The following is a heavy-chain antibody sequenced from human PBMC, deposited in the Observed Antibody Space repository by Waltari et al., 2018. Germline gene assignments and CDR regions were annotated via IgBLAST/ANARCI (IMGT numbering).Heavy chain of an antibody. CDR1: GYTFTSYG. J-gene: IGHJ4*02. CDR2: VGAYNVNT. CDR3: AREGRGAWFGESNFDY. Sequence: QVQLVQSGAEVKKPGASVTVSCKASGYTFTSYGISVARQAAGQGLEWMGWVGAYNVNTNYAQKLQGRVTMTTDTSTSTAYMELRSLRSDDTAVYYCAREGRGAWFGESNFDYWGQGTLVTVSS. V-gene: IGHV1-18*01. D-gene: IGHD3-10*01.